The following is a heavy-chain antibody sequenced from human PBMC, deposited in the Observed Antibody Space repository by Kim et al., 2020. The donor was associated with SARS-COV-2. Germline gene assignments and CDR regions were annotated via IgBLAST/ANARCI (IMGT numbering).Heavy chain of an antibody. CDR3: AKVDYVGSGYYERTVCLDY. V-gene: IGHV3-30*18. J-gene: IGHJ4*02. D-gene: IGHD3-22*01. CDR2: ISYDGSNK. Sequence: GGSLRLSCAASGFTFSSYGMHWVRQAPGKGLEWVAVISYDGSNKYYADSVKGRFTISRDNSKNTLYLQMNSLRAEDTAVYYCAKVDYVGSGYYERTVCLDYWGQGTLVTVSS. CDR1: GFTFSSYG.